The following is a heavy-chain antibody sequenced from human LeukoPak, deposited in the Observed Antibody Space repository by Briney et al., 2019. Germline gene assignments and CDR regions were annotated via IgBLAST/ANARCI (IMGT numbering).Heavy chain of an antibody. CDR3: AKEPAPYSSGWYFPDDH. D-gene: IGHD6-19*01. CDR1: GFSFSNYG. V-gene: IGHV3-30*18. J-gene: IGHJ5*02. Sequence: GGSLRLSCAASGFSFSNYGMHWVRQAPGKGLEWVAVIAYDGSVQYYAGWVKGRFTISRDNSKNTMYLQMNSLRAEDTAVYYCAKEPAPYSSGWYFPDDHWGQEILVTVSS. CDR2: IAYDGSVQ.